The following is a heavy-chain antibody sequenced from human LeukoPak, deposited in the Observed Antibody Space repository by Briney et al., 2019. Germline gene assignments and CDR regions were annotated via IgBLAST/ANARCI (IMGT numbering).Heavy chain of an antibody. CDR3: ARGAAHYGSGSYYSPTAYYFDY. Sequence: ASVKVSCKASGYTFTGYYMHWVRQAPGQGLEWMGRINPNSGGTNYAQEFQGRVTMTRDTSISTAYMELSRLRSDDTAVYYCARGAAHYGSGSYYSPTAYYFDYWGQGTLVTVSS. CDR2: INPNSGGT. CDR1: GYTFTGYY. J-gene: IGHJ4*02. D-gene: IGHD3-10*01. V-gene: IGHV1-2*06.